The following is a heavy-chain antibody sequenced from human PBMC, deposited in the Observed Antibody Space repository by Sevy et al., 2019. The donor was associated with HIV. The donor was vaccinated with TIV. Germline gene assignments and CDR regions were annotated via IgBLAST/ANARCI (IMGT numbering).Heavy chain of an antibody. CDR1: GYMFTDFY. Sequence: ASVKVSCKSTGYMFTDFYINWVRLAPGQGLEWVGWINPDNVDTDYGQKFQGRVTMTRDTSLSSAYMELSSLRSDDTAIYYCARNLAIFGVQNGLDVWGQGTSVTVSS. D-gene: IGHD3-3*01. J-gene: IGHJ6*02. CDR2: INPDNVDT. CDR3: ARNLAIFGVQNGLDV. V-gene: IGHV1-2*02.